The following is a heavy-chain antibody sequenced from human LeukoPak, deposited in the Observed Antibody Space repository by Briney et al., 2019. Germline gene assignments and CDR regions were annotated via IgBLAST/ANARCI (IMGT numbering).Heavy chain of an antibody. CDR3: ARDNGGSYNFDY. CDR2: INHSGST. Sequence: SETLSLTCAVYGGSFSGYYWSWIRQPPGKGREWIGEINHSGSTSYNPSLQSRVTISVDTSKNQFSLKPSSVTDRRTAVCYCARDNGGSYNFDYWGQGTLVTVSS. V-gene: IGHV4-34*01. CDR1: GGSFSGYY. J-gene: IGHJ4*02. D-gene: IGHD1-26*01.